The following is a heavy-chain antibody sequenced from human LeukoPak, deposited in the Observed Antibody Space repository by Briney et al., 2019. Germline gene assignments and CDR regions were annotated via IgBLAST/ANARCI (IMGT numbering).Heavy chain of an antibody. CDR1: GGSISSYY. V-gene: IGHV4-59*06. CDR3: ASVTHGTLGGWFDP. Sequence: SETLSLTCTVSGGSISSYYWSWIRLPPGKGLEWIGYIYYSGSTYYNPSLKSRVTISVDTSKNQFSLKLSSVTAVDTAVYYCASVTHGTLGGWFDPWGQGTLVTVSS. D-gene: IGHD6-13*01. CDR2: IYYSGST. J-gene: IGHJ5*02.